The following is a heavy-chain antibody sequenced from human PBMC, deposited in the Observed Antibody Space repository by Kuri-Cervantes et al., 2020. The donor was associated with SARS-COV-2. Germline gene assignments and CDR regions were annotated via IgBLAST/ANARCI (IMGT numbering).Heavy chain of an antibody. CDR3: AAARYPDAFDI. Sequence: GGSLRLSCEVSGFLFSASAIHWVRQGSGKGLEWVGRVRGKANNYATAYAASVKGRFTNSRDDSKNMAYLQMNSLKTEDTAVYYCAAARYPDAFDIWGQGTMVTVSS. D-gene: IGHD5-18*01. V-gene: IGHV3-73*01. CDR1: GFLFSASA. CDR2: VRGKANNYAT. J-gene: IGHJ3*02.